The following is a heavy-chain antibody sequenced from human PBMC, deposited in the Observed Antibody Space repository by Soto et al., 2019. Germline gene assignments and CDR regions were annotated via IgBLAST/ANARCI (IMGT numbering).Heavy chain of an antibody. CDR3: AREGAIVPRFFDP. CDR2: IYWNDDK. V-gene: IGHV2-5*01. Sequence: QITLKETGPTLVKPPETLTLICTFSGFSLSTNGVGVGWIRQPPGKALEWLALIYWNDDKRYSPSLKSRLTITQDTSKNQVVLTVTNLNPVDTATYCCAREGAIVPRFFDPWGQGTLVTVSS. J-gene: IGHJ5*02. D-gene: IGHD1-26*01. CDR1: GFSLSTNGVG.